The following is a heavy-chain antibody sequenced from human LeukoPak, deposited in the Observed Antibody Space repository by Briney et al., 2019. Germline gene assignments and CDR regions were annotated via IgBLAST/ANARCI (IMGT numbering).Heavy chain of an antibody. V-gene: IGHV1-2*02. D-gene: IGHD5-18*01. CDR1: GHTFSGQH. CDR2: IKPNSGGT. CDR3: ARGSAMVTTYRGGNWFDP. J-gene: IGHJ5*02. Sequence: GASVKVSFKATGHTFSGQHIHWVRQAPGQGLEWMGWIKPNSGGTNYAQKFQGRVTMTRDTSINTAYMELSSLRSDDTAVYYCARGSAMVTTYRGGNWFDPWGQGTLVTVSS.